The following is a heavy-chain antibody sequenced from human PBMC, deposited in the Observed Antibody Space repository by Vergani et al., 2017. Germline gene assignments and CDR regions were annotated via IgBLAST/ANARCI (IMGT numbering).Heavy chain of an antibody. Sequence: EVQLVQSGAEVKKPGESLKISCKGSGYSFTSYWISWVRQMPGKGLEWMGRIDPSDSYTNYSPSFQGHVTISSDKSISTAYLQWSSLKASDTAMYYCARQLELEPYYYYYGMDVWGQGTTVTVSS. D-gene: IGHD1-1*01. CDR1: GYSFTSYW. V-gene: IGHV5-10-1*01. J-gene: IGHJ6*02. CDR3: ARQLELEPYYYYYGMDV. CDR2: IDPSDSYT.